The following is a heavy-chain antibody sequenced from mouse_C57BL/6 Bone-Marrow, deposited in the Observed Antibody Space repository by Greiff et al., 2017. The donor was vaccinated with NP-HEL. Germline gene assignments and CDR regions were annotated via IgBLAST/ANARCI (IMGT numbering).Heavy chain of an antibody. CDR3: AVGGSSSYWYFDV. D-gene: IGHD1-1*01. CDR1: GYTFTSYW. CDR2: IDPNSGGT. J-gene: IGHJ1*03. Sequence: QQSCKASGYTFTSYWMHWVKQSTGRGLEWLGRIDPNSGGTKYNEKFKSKATLTVDKPSSTAYMQLSSLTSEDSAVYYCAVGGSSSYWYFDVWGTGTTVTVSS. V-gene: IGHV1-72*01.